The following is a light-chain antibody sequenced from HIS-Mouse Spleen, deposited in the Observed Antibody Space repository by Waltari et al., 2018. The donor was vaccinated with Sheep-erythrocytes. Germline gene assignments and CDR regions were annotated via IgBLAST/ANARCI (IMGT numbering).Light chain of an antibody. Sequence: AIRMTQSPSSLSASTRDRVTITCRASQGISSYLAWYQQKPGKAPKLLTYAASSLQSGVPSRFSGSGSGTDFTLTISSLQPEDFATYYCQQSYSTPPLTFGGGTKVEIK. V-gene: IGKV1-8*01. J-gene: IGKJ4*01. CDR3: QQSYSTPPLT. CDR1: QGISSY. CDR2: AAS.